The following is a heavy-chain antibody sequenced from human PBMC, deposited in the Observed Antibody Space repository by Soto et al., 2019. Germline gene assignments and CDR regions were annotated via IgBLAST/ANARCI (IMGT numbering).Heavy chain of an antibody. CDR3: VRGRVQLGYGMDV. Sequence: SETLSLTCTVSGGSISSYYWSWIRQPPGKGLEWIGYIYYSGSTNYNPSLKSRVTISVDTSKNQFSLKLSSVAAADTAVYYCVRGRVQLGYGMDVWGQGTTVTVSS. D-gene: IGHD1-1*01. CDR1: GGSISSYY. CDR2: IYYSGST. J-gene: IGHJ6*02. V-gene: IGHV4-59*01.